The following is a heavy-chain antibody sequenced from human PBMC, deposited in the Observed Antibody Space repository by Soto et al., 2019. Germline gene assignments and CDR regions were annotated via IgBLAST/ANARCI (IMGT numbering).Heavy chain of an antibody. CDR3: ARVSWREKYGMDV. CDR2: ITFSGNTV. J-gene: IGHJ6*02. Sequence: GGSLRLSCAASGFTFNDSYMSWIRQAPGKGLEWISYITFSGNTVYYADSLKGRFTISRDNAKNSLYLQMNRLRAEDTAVYYCARVSWREKYGMDVWGQGTTVTVS. CDR1: GFTFNDSY. V-gene: IGHV3-11*01.